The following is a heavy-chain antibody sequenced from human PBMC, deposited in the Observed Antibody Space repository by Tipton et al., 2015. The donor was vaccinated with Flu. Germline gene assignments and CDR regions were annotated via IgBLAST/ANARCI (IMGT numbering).Heavy chain of an antibody. D-gene: IGHD3-10*01. Sequence: TLSLTCTVSGGSISSSSYYWGWIRQPPGKGLEWIGSIYYSGSTYYNPSLKSRVTISVDTSKNQFSLKLSSVTAADTAVYYCARPYYYGSGSYYKREYYFDYWGQGTLVTVSS. CDR2: IYYSGST. CDR1: GGSISSSSYY. CDR3: ARPYYYGSGSYYKREYYFDY. J-gene: IGHJ4*02. V-gene: IGHV4-39*01.